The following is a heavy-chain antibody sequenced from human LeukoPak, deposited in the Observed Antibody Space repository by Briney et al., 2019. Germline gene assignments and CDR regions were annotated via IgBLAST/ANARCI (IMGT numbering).Heavy chain of an antibody. CDR3: ARVLRYCSGGNCYSGGLGYMDV. Sequence: GGSLRLSWAASGFTFSSYEMKWVRQAPGKGLEWVSYISSSGSTKYYADSVKGRFTISRDNAKNSLFLQMNSLRAEDTAVYYCARVLRYCSGGNCYSGGLGYMDVWGKGTTVTISS. CDR1: GFTFSSYE. D-gene: IGHD2-15*01. V-gene: IGHV3-48*03. CDR2: ISSSGSTK. J-gene: IGHJ6*03.